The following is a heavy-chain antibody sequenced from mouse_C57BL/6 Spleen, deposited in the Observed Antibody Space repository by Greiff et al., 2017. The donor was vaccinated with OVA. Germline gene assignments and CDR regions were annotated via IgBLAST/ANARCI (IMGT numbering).Heavy chain of an antibody. CDR3: ARNGEYHGLGLVDV. V-gene: IGHV1-81*01. CDR1: GYTFTSYG. CDR2: IYPRSGNT. D-gene: IGHD2-10*02. Sequence: VQLQHSGAELARPGASVKLSCKASGYTFTSYGISWVKQRKGQGLEWIGEIYPRSGNTYYNEKFKGKATLTADKSSSTAYMELRSLTSEDSAVYFCARNGEYHGLGLVDVWGTGTTVTVSS. J-gene: IGHJ1*03.